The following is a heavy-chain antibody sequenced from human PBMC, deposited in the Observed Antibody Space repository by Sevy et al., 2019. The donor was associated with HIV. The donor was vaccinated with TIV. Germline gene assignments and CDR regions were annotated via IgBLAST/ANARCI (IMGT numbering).Heavy chain of an antibody. Sequence: GGSLRLSCTASGFTFGDYAMSWFRQAPGKGLEWVGFIRSKAYGGTTEYAASVKGRFTISRDDSKSIAYLQMNSLKTEDTVVYYCTRDRRGITMVRGVNRAFDIWGQGTMVTVSS. CDR3: TRDRRGITMVRGVNRAFDI. J-gene: IGHJ3*02. CDR1: GFTFGDYA. V-gene: IGHV3-49*03. D-gene: IGHD3-10*01. CDR2: IRSKAYGGTT.